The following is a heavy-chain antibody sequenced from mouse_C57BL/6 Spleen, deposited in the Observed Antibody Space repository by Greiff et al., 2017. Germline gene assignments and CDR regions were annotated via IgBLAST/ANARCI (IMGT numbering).Heavy chain of an antibody. V-gene: IGHV1-72*01. D-gene: IGHD1-1*01. CDR1: GYTFTSYW. Sequence: VQLQQPGAELVKPGASVKLSCKASGYTFTSYWMHWVKQRPGRGLEWIGRIVPNSGGTKYNEKFKSKATLTVDKPSSTAYMQLSSLTSEDSAVYYCAREGNYYGPFAYWGQGTLVTVSA. CDR2: IVPNSGGT. CDR3: AREGNYYGPFAY. J-gene: IGHJ3*01.